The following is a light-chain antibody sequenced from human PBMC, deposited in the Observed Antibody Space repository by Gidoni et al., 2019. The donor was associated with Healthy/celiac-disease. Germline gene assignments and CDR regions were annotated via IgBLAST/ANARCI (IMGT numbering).Light chain of an antibody. V-gene: IGKV3-11*01. J-gene: IGKJ5*01. Sequence: EIVLTQSPATLSLSPGERATLSCRSSQSVSSYLAWYQQKPGQAPRLLIYDASNRATGIPARFRGSGSGTDLTLTISSLEPEDFAVYYCQQRSNWPITFGQGTRLEIK. CDR3: QQRSNWPIT. CDR2: DAS. CDR1: QSVSSY.